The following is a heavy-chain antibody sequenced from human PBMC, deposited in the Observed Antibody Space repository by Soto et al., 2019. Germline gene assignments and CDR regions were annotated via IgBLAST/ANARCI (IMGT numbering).Heavy chain of an antibody. J-gene: IGHJ4*02. Sequence: QVQLQESGPGLVKPSGTLSLTCVVSGDSISNNNWWSWVRQPPGKGLEWIGEIHHSGSTNYNPSLKSLVTISLDKSKNEFSLKVSSVTAADTAVYYCARAGRAVDFDYWGQGALVTVSS. V-gene: IGHV4-4*02. CDR2: IHHSGST. CDR3: ARAGRAVDFDY. CDR1: GDSISNNNW. D-gene: IGHD6-19*01.